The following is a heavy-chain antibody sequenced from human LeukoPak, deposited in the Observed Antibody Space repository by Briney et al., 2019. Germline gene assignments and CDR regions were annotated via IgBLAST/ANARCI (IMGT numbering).Heavy chain of an antibody. CDR2: ISAYNGNT. D-gene: IGHD5-12*01. V-gene: IGHV1-18*01. Sequence: ASVKVSCKASGYTFTSYGISWVRQAPGQGLEWMGWISAYNGNTNYAQKLQGRVTMTTDTSTSTAYMELRSLRSDDTAVYYCARSSGYDYSLDYFDYWGQGTLVTVSS. CDR3: ARSSGYDYSLDYFDY. CDR1: GYTFTSYG. J-gene: IGHJ4*02.